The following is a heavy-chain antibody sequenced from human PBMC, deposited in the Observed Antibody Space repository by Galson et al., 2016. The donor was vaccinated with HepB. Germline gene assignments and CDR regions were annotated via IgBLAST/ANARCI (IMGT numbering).Heavy chain of an antibody. D-gene: IGHD2-2*01. V-gene: IGHV4-4*02. Sequence: SETLSLTCAVPGSSISSEKWWTSVRQTPGKGLEWSGEIYSGSTRYNPSLKSRVTISMDKSQNHFTLNLNSVTAADTAVYYCATVRGGCSSTSCYIEDWGQGTLVTVSS. CDR2: IYSGST. CDR3: ATVRGGCSSTSCYIED. J-gene: IGHJ4*02. CDR1: GSSISSEKW.